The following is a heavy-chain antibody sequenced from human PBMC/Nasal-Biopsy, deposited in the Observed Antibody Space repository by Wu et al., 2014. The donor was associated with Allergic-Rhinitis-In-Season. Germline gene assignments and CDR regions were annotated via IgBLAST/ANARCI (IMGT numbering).Heavy chain of an antibody. CDR3: ARDLWSIDGIAWGWFDP. CDR2: VYYSGST. D-gene: IGHD5-24*01. J-gene: IGHJ5*02. V-gene: IGHV4-59*12. CDR1: GDSITNYY. Sequence: TLSLTCTVSGDSITNYYWSWIRQPPGKGLEWIGYVYYSGSTKYNPSLESRVTISIDTSKNQFSLKLSSVTAADTAVYYCARDLWSIDGIAWGWFDPWGQGTPVTVSS.